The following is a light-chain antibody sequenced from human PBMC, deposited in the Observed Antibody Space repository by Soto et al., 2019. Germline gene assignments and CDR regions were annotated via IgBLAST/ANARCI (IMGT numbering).Light chain of an antibody. CDR3: QQYGSSPPYT. Sequence: EIVLTQSPGTLSLSPGERATLSCRASHSVSSSYLAWYQQKPGQAPRLLIYGPSSRATGIPDRFSGSGSGTDSTLTISRLEPEDFAVYYCQQYGSSPPYTFGQGTKLEIK. V-gene: IGKV3-20*01. J-gene: IGKJ2*01. CDR2: GPS. CDR1: HSVSSSY.